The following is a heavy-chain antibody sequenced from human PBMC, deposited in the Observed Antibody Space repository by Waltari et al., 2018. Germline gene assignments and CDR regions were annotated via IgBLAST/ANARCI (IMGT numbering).Heavy chain of an antibody. D-gene: IGHD3-3*01. CDR1: EFAFDYYW. CDR2: IKEDGSEK. Sequence: EVQLVESGGGLFQPGGTVRLSCAASEFAFDYYWVTWVRQAPGKGLEWVANIKEDGSEKYYVDSVKGRFTISRDNAKNSLYLQMSSLRVEDTAVYYCATQSWSNFEYWGQGTLVTVSS. CDR3: ATQSWSNFEY. J-gene: IGHJ4*02. V-gene: IGHV3-7*01.